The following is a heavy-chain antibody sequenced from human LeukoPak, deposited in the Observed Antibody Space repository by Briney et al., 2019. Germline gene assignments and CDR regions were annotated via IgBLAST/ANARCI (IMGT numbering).Heavy chain of an antibody. J-gene: IGHJ4*02. CDR2: ISSSSSYI. V-gene: IGHV3-21*01. CDR1: GFTFSSYS. D-gene: IGHD2-15*01. CDR3: ARGGYCSGGSCYPRPVLFDY. Sequence: PGGSLRLSCAASGFTFSSYSMNWVRQAPGKGLEWVSSISSSSSYIYYADSVKGRFTISRDNAKNSLYLQMNSLRAEDTAVYYCARGGYCSGGSCYPRPVLFDYWGQGTLVTVSS.